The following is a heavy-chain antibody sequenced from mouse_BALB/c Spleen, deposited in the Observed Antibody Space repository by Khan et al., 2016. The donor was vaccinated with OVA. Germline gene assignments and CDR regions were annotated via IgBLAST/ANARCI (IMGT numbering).Heavy chain of an antibody. Sequence: LVKTGASVKISCKASGYSFTGYYMHWVKQSHGKSLEWIGYINSYSGATTYNQKFKGKATFTVDTSSSTAYMQFNSLTSEDSAVYYCARRYGGAMDYWGQGTSVTVSS. CDR1: GYSFTGYY. V-gene: IGHV1S34*01. CDR3: ARRYGGAMDY. J-gene: IGHJ4*01. D-gene: IGHD1-1*01. CDR2: INSYSGAT.